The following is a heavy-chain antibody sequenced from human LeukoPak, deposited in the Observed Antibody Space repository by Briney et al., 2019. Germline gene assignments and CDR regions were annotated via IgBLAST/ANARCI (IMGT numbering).Heavy chain of an antibody. Sequence: SVKVSCKASGGTFSSYAISWVRQAPGQGLEWMGGIIPIFGTANYAQKFQGRVTITADESTSTAYMELSSLRSEGTAVYYCARTYCSGGSCYIGYNWFDPWGQGTLVTVSS. J-gene: IGHJ5*02. CDR3: ARTYCSGGSCYIGYNWFDP. D-gene: IGHD2-15*01. V-gene: IGHV1-69*13. CDR2: IIPIFGTA. CDR1: GGTFSSYA.